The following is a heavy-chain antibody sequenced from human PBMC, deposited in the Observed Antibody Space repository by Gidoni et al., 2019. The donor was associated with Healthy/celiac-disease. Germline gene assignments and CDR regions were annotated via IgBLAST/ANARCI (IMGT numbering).Heavy chain of an antibody. J-gene: IGHJ6*03. CDR1: GFTFSSYS. Sequence: EVQLVESGGGLVKPGGSLRLSCAASGFTFSSYSMNWVRQAPGKGLEWVSSISSSSSYIYYADSVKGRFTISRDNAKNSLYLQMNSLRAEDTAVYYCARGAVLAAINPYYYYMDVWGKGTTVTVSS. CDR2: ISSSSSYI. D-gene: IGHD2-2*01. V-gene: IGHV3-21*01. CDR3: ARGAVLAAINPYYYYMDV.